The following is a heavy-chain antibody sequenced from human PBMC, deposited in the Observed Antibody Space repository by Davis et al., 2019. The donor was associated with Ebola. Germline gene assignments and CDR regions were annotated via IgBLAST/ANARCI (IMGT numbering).Heavy chain of an antibody. CDR3: ARDEVYTNYGSRFDF. J-gene: IGHJ4*02. Sequence: GESLKISCAASGFTFSTYAMGWVRQAPGKGLEWVAVISYDGSRRYYADSVKGRFTISRDNSKNTMYLQMNSLRAEDTAVYSCARDEVYTNYGSRFDFWGQGTLVAVSS. CDR1: GFTFSTYA. D-gene: IGHD4-11*01. V-gene: IGHV3-30*04. CDR2: ISYDGSRR.